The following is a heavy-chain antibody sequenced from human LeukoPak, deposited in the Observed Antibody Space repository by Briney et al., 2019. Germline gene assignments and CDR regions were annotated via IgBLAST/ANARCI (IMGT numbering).Heavy chain of an antibody. Sequence: GGSLRLSCAAPGFSFSNYAMHWVRQAPGKGLEWVGRIKTKAEGGPTDYAAPVKGRFTVSRDDSKNILYLQMDTLKTEDTAVYYCATDTVTTNDYGLDYWGQGTQVTVSS. J-gene: IGHJ4*02. CDR2: IKTKAEGGPT. CDR1: GFSFSNYA. D-gene: IGHD5-12*01. V-gene: IGHV3-15*01. CDR3: ATDTVTTNDYGLDY.